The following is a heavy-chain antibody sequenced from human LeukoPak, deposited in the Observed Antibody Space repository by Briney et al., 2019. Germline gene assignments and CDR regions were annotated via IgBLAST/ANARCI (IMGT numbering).Heavy chain of an antibody. CDR2: IIPIFGTA. V-gene: IGHV1-69*13. Sequence: ASVKVSCKASGGTFSSYAISWVRQAPGQGLEWMGGIIPIFGTANYAQKFQGRVTITADESTSTAYMELSSLRPEDTAVYYCARNGKSITMVRGAKRYYYCYYMDVWGKGTTVTISS. CDR1: GGTFSSYA. J-gene: IGHJ6*03. CDR3: ARNGKSITMVRGAKRYYYCYYMDV. D-gene: IGHD3-10*01.